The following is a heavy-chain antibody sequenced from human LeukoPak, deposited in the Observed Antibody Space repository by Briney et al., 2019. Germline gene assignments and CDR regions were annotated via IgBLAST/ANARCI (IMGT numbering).Heavy chain of an antibody. V-gene: IGHV3-30*18. Sequence: GRSLRLSCAASGFTFSSYGMHWVRQAPGKGLEWVAVISYDGSNKYYADSVKGRFTISRDNSKNTLYLQMNSLRAEDTAVYYCAKGTKFDYWGQGTQVTVSS. CDR1: GFTFSSYG. J-gene: IGHJ4*02. CDR2: ISYDGSNK. D-gene: IGHD2-2*01. CDR3: AKGTKFDY.